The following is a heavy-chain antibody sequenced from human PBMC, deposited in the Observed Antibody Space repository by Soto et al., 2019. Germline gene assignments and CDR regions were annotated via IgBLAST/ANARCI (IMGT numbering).Heavy chain of an antibody. J-gene: IGHJ4*02. CDR3: ARSMCSGGSCYSIDY. D-gene: IGHD2-15*01. CDR1: GYTSTSYA. Sequence: GASVKVSCKASGYTSTSYAMHWVRQAPGQRLEWMGWINPNSGGTNYAQKFQGWVTMTRDTSISTAYMELSRLRSDDTAVYYCARSMCSGGSCYSIDYWGQGTLVTVSS. V-gene: IGHV1-2*04. CDR2: INPNSGGT.